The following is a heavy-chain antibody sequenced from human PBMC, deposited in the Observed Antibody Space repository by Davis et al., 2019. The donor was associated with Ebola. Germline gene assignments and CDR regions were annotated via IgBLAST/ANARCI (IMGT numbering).Heavy chain of an antibody. CDR3: ARDFGYCSGGSCSEDY. CDR2: INAGNGNT. D-gene: IGHD2-15*01. CDR1: GYTFTTYA. V-gene: IGHV1-3*01. J-gene: IGHJ4*02. Sequence: AASVKVSCKASGYTFTTYAIHWVRQAPGQRLEWMGWINAGNGNTKYSQNFQDRLTITSYTSASTAYMELSSLRSEDTAVYYCARDFGYCSGGSCSEDYWGQGTLVTVSS.